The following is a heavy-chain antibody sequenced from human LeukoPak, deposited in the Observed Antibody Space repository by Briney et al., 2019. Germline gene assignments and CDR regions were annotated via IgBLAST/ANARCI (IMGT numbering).Heavy chain of an antibody. CDR2: IYYSGST. V-gene: IGHV4-59*01. Sequence: SATLSLTCTVSGGSISSYYWNWIRQPPGKGLEWIGYIYYSGSTNYNPSLKSRVTISVDTSKNQFSLKLSSVTAADTAVYYCARRIAARLNYYYMDVWGKGTTVTVSS. J-gene: IGHJ6*03. D-gene: IGHD6-6*01. CDR3: ARRIAARLNYYYMDV. CDR1: GGSISSYY.